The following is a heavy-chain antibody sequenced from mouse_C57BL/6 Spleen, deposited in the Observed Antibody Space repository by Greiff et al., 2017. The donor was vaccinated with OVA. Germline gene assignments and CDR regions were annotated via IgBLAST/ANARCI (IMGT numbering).Heavy chain of an antibody. CDR3: ARGYYGSRGGY. V-gene: IGHV1-82*01. J-gene: IGHJ2*01. D-gene: IGHD1-1*01. CDR2: IYPGDGDT. CDR1: GYAFSSSW. Sequence: QVQLKESGPELVKPGASVKISCKASGYAFSSSWMNWVKQRPGKGLEWIGRIYPGDGDTNYNEKFKGKATLTADKSSSTAYMQLSSLTSEDSAVYFCARGYYGSRGGYWGQGTTLTVSS.